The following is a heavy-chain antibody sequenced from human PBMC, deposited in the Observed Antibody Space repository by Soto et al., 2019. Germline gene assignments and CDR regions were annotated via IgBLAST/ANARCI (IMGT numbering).Heavy chain of an antibody. Sequence: EVQLVESGGGLVKPGGSLRLSCAASGFTFSSYSMNWVRQAPGKGLEWVSSISSSSSYIYYADSVKGRFTISRDNAKNSLYLQMTSLRAEDTAVYYCARDLDSYGYAHYYYYGMDVWGQGTTVTVSS. CDR2: ISSSSSYI. CDR1: GFTFSSYS. CDR3: ARDLDSYGYAHYYYYGMDV. D-gene: IGHD5-18*01. J-gene: IGHJ6*02. V-gene: IGHV3-21*01.